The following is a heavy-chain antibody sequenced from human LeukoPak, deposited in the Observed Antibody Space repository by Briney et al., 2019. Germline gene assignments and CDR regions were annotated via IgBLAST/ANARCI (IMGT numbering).Heavy chain of an antibody. D-gene: IGHD1-26*01. CDR3: VTVDAGATGTFDY. Sequence: GESLKISCKGSGYSFTSYWIGCVRQMPGKGLEWMGIIYPGDSDTRYSPSFQGQVTISADKSISTAYLQWSSLKASDTAMYYCVTVDAGATGTFDYWGQGTLVTVSS. J-gene: IGHJ4*02. V-gene: IGHV5-51*01. CDR2: IYPGDSDT. CDR1: GYSFTSYW.